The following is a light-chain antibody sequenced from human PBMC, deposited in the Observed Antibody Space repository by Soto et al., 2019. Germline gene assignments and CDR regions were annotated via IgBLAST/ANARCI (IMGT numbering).Light chain of an antibody. Sequence: DIVMTQYPDSLAVSLGERATINCKSNQSLLYRSNNKNYLAWYQQKPRQPPTLLIYWASTRESGVPDRFSGSGSGTDFTLTLNSLQPEDVAVYYCQQYYDSPRTFGQGTRVEI. J-gene: IGKJ1*01. CDR2: WAS. CDR3: QQYYDSPRT. CDR1: QSLLYRSNNKNY. V-gene: IGKV4-1*01.